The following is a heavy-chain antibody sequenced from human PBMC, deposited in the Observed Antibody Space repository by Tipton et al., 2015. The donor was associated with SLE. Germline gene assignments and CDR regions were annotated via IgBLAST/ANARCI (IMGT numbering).Heavy chain of an antibody. CDR2: IYYSGST. J-gene: IGHJ6*02. CDR1: GGSISSGGYY. V-gene: IGHV4-31*11. D-gene: IGHD6-13*01. CDR3: ARDRAAAAKGYYYYGMDV. Sequence: TLSLTYAVSGGSISSGGYYWSWIRQHPGKGLEWIGYIYYSGSTYYNPSLKSRVTISVDTSKNQFSLKLSSVTAADTAVYYCARDRAAAAKGYYYYGMDVWGQGTTVTVSS.